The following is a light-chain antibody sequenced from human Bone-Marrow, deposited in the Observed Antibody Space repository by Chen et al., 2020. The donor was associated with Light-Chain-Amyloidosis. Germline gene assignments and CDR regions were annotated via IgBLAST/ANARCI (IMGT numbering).Light chain of an antibody. CDR3: QVWDRSSDRPV. CDR2: DDS. J-gene: IGLJ3*02. V-gene: IGLV3-21*02. Sequence: SYVLTQPPPVSVAPGPPPTIARGGNNIGSTSVHWYQPTPGQAPLLVVYDDSDRPSGLPERLSGSNSGNTATLTISRVEAGDEADYYCQVWDRSSDRPVFGGGTKLTVL. CDR1: NIGSTS.